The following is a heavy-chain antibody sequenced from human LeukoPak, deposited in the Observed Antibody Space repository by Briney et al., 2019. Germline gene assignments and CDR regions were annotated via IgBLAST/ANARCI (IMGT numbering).Heavy chain of an antibody. CDR2: INPNSGGT. Sequence: ASVKVSCKTSGYTFDNYDINWVRQATGQGLEWMGWINPNSGGTNYAQKFQGRVTMTRDTSISTAYMELSRLRSDDTAVYYCARDHNAGLRPLLVVVEGSWFDPWGQGTLVTVSS. J-gene: IGHJ5*02. V-gene: IGHV1-2*02. D-gene: IGHD2-15*01. CDR1: GYTFDNYD. CDR3: ARDHNAGLRPLLVVVEGSWFDP.